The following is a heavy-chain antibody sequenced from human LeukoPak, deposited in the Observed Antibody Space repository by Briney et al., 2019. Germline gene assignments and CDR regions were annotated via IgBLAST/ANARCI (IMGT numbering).Heavy chain of an antibody. Sequence: GGSLRLSCAASGFTFSSYAMHWVRQPPGKGLEWVALISYDGSNKYCADSVKGRFTISRDDSKNTLFLQMNSLRADDTAVYYCAKGFTPDYWGQGTLVTVSS. CDR3: AKGFTPDY. V-gene: IGHV3-30-3*01. CDR2: ISYDGSNK. CDR1: GFTFSSYA. D-gene: IGHD2-15*01. J-gene: IGHJ4*02.